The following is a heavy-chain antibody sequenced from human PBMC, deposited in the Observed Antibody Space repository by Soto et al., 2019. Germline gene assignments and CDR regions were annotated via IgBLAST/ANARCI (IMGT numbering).Heavy chain of an antibody. Sequence: GVSLRLSCAASGFTFSSYAMSWVRQAPGKGLEWVSAISGSGGSTYYADSVKGRFTISRDNSKNTLYLQMNSLRAEDTAVYYCAAGSSSQDYYYYGMDVWGQGTTVTVSS. J-gene: IGHJ6*02. CDR1: GFTFSSYA. CDR2: ISGSGGST. CDR3: AAGSSSQDYYYYGMDV. D-gene: IGHD6-6*01. V-gene: IGHV3-23*01.